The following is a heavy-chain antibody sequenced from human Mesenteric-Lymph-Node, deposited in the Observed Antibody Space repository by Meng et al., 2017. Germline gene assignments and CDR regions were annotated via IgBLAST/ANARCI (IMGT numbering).Heavy chain of an antibody. D-gene: IGHD4-17*01. Sequence: ASVKVSCKASGYTFTGYYMHWVRQAPGQGLEWMGRINPNSGGTNYAQKFQGRVTMTEDTSTDTAYMELSSLRSEDTAVYYCATGYPYGDERDYWGQGTLVTVS. J-gene: IGHJ4*02. CDR3: ATGYPYGDERDY. CDR1: GYTFTGYY. CDR2: INPNSGGT. V-gene: IGHV1-2*06.